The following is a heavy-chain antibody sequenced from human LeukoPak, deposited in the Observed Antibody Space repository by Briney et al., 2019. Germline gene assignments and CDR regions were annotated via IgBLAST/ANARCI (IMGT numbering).Heavy chain of an antibody. CDR1: GFTFSSYW. CDR3: ARANYDSSGYYYVPGGFDY. D-gene: IGHD3-22*01. Sequence: GGSLRLSYAASGFTFSSYWMSWVRQAPGKGLEWVANIKQDGSEKYYVDSVKGRFTISRDNAKNSLYLQMNSLRAEDTAVYYCARANYDSSGYYYVPGGFDYWGQGTLVTVSS. V-gene: IGHV3-7*01. CDR2: IKQDGSEK. J-gene: IGHJ4*02.